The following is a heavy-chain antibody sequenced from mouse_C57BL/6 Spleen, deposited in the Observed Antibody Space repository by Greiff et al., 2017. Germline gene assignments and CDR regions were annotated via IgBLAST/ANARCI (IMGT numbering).Heavy chain of an antibody. V-gene: IGHV1-62-2*01. CDR3: ARHEGPGSSSWFAY. D-gene: IGHD1-1*01. J-gene: IGHJ3*01. CDR2: FYPGSGSI. Sequence: SGQGLEWIGWFYPGSGSIKYNEKFKDKATLTADKSSSTVYMELSRLTSEDSAVYFCARHEGPGSSSWFAYWGQGTLVTVSA.